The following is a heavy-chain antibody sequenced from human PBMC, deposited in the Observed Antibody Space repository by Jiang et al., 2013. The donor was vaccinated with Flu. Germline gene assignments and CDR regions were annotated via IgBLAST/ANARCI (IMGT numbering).Heavy chain of an antibody. CDR3: AKLTDYFDSSGNFHY. CDR2: ISGGGDGT. V-gene: IGHV3-23*01. J-gene: IGHJ4*02. D-gene: IGHD3-22*01. Sequence: LVQPGGPSRLSCTASGFTFSHYAMSWVRQAPGKGLEWVSAISGGGDGTYYADSVKGRFTISRDNSKNTLFLQMNALRAEDTAVYYCAKLTDYFDSSGNFHYWGQGTLVTVSS. CDR1: GFTFSHYA.